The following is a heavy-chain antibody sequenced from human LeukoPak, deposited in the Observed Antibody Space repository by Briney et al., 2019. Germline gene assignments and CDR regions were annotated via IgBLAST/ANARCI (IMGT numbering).Heavy chain of an antibody. CDR2: IYYSGST. Sequence: PSETLSLTCAVSGGSISSGGYSWSWIRQPPGKGLEWIGYIYYSGSTNYNPSLKSRVTISVDTSKNQFSLKLSSVTAADTAVYYCARNYYDSSGYATFGIWGQGTMVTVSS. D-gene: IGHD3-22*01. J-gene: IGHJ3*02. CDR3: ARNYYDSSGYATFGI. CDR1: GGSISSGGYS. V-gene: IGHV4-61*08.